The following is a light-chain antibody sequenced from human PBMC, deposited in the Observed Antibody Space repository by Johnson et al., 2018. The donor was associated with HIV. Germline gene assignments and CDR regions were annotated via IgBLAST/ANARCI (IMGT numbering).Light chain of an antibody. CDR2: ENN. V-gene: IGLV1-51*02. J-gene: IGLJ1*01. Sequence: QSVLTQPPSVSAAPGQKVTISCSGSSSNIGNNYVSWYQQLPGTAPKLLIYENNKRPSGIPDRFSGSKSGTSATLGITGLQLGDEADYYCGTWDSSLSAGRVFGTGTKVTVL. CDR1: SSNIGNNY. CDR3: GTWDSSLSAGRV.